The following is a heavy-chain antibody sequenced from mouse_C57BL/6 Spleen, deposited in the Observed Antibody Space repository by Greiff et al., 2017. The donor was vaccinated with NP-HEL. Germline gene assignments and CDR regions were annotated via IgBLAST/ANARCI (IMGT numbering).Heavy chain of an antibody. V-gene: IGHV3-6*01. D-gene: IGHD2-10*02. CDR3: ARDQRNVWGGPYYAMDY. CDR1: GYSITSGYY. Sequence: EVQLVESGPGLVKPSQSLSLTCSVTGYSITSGYYWNWIRQFPGNKLEWMGYISYDGSNNYNPSLKNRISITRDTSKNQFFLKLNSVTTEDTATYYCARDQRNVWGGPYYAMDYWGQGTSVTVSS. CDR2: ISYDGSN. J-gene: IGHJ4*01.